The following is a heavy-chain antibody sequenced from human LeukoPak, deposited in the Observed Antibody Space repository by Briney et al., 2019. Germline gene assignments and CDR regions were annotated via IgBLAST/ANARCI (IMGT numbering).Heavy chain of an antibody. CDR3: ATGGPGYCSSTSCYTLGLYYYYYMDV. V-gene: IGHV1-2*02. CDR1: GYTFTGYY. J-gene: IGHJ6*03. Sequence: ASVKVSCKASGYTFTGYYMHLVRQAPGQGLEWVGWINPNSGGTNYAQKFQGRVTMTRDTSISTAYMELSRLRSDDTAVYYCATGGPGYCSSTSCYTLGLYYYYYMDVWGKGTTVTVSS. CDR2: INPNSGGT. D-gene: IGHD2-2*02.